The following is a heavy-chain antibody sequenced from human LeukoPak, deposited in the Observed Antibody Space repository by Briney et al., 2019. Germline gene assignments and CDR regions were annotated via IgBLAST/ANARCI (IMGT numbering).Heavy chain of an antibody. D-gene: IGHD3-22*01. V-gene: IGHV1-69-2*01. CDR1: GYTFTDYY. J-gene: IGHJ4*02. Sequence: ASVKLSCKVSGYTFTDYYMHWVPQAPGKGLEWMGLVDPEDGETIYAEKFQGRVTITADTSTNTAYMELSSLRSEDTAVYYCATENERGSSGYYHFDYWGQGTLVTVSS. CDR3: ATENERGSSGYYHFDY. CDR2: VDPEDGET.